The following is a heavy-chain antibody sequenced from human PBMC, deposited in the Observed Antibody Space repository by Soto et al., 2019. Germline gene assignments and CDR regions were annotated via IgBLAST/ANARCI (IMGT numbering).Heavy chain of an antibody. D-gene: IGHD5-18*01. V-gene: IGHV1-18*01. CDR2: ISAYNGNT. J-gene: IGHJ6*03. Sequence: ASVKVSCKASGYTFTSYGISWVRQAPGQGLEWMGWISAYNGNTNYAQKLQGRVTMTTDTSTSTAYMELRSLRSDDTAVYYCARELSPAYSYGFYYYYYMAFWGKGSTVTVSS. CDR3: ARELSPAYSYGFYYYYYMAF. CDR1: GYTFTSYG.